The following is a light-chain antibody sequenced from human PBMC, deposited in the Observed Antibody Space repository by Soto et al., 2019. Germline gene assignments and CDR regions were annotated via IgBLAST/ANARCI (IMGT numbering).Light chain of an antibody. CDR2: GAS. CDR3: QQYGTSPFT. J-gene: IGKJ3*01. Sequence: EIVLTQSPGTLSLSPGERATLSCRASQSVSSSYLAWYQQKPGQAPRLLIYGASSRATAIPDRFSGGRSGTDFTLTISRLEPEDFAVYYCQQYGTSPFTFGPGTKVDIK. V-gene: IGKV3-20*01. CDR1: QSVSSSY.